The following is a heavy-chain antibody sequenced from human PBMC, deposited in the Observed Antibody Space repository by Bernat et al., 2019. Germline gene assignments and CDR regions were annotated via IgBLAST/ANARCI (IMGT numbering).Heavy chain of an antibody. CDR1: GGSISSSSHF. J-gene: IGHJ4*02. CDR3: ARHGNIVMVAAATAFDY. Sequence: QLQLQESGPGLVNPSETLSLTCTVSGGSISSSSHFWGWIRQPPGKGREWIGSIYYSGNTYYNPSLKSRVTISVDTSKNQFSLTLSSVTATDTAVYYCARHGNIVMVAAATAFDYWGQGTLVPVSS. D-gene: IGHD2-15*01. CDR2: IYYSGNT. V-gene: IGHV4-39*01.